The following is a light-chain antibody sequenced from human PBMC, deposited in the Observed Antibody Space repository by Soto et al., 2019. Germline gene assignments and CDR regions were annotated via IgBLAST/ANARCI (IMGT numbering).Light chain of an antibody. Sequence: EIVLTQSPDTLSLSPGERPTLSCTASQTVTSSCLAWYQRKPGQAPRLLIHTTSTRATDIPDRFSGSGSGTDFTLTISRLQPEDFAVYYCQQCGGSLLFSFGPGTRVDI. CDR1: QTVTSSC. CDR2: TTS. J-gene: IGKJ3*01. V-gene: IGKV3-20*01. CDR3: QQCGGSLLFS.